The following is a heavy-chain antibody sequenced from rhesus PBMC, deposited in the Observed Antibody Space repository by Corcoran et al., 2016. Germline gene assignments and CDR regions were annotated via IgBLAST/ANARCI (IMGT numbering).Heavy chain of an antibody. CDR2: IYGSGSST. CDR1: GGSISSSY. Sequence: QLQLQESGPGLVKPSETLSVTCAVSGGSISSSYWSWIRQAPGKGLEWIGYIYGSGSSTNYNPSLKSRVTLSVVTSETQLSLKLSSVTAADTAVYYCARYCTGSGCYAGLDSWGQGVVVTVSS. J-gene: IGHJ6*01. CDR3: ARYCTGSGCYAGLDS. V-gene: IGHV4-169*01. D-gene: IGHD2-21*01.